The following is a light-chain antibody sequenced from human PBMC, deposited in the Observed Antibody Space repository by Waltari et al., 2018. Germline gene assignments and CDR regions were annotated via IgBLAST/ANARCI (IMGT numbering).Light chain of an antibody. V-gene: IGLV3-19*01. Sequence: SSELTQDPAVSVALGQTVRITCQGDSLIRYYATWYQPRPGQAPRLFLYGQDNRPSGIPDRFSGSTSGDTASLTITGAQAEDEADYYCHSRDTISTRVFGGGTRLTV. CDR3: HSRDTISTRV. CDR2: GQD. CDR1: SLIRYY. J-gene: IGLJ3*02.